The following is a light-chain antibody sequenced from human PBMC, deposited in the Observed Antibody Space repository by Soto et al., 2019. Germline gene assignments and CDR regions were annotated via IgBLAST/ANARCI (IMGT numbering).Light chain of an antibody. V-gene: IGLV1-40*01. CDR1: SSNIPTGYD. J-gene: IGLJ3*02. Sequence: QSVLTQPPSVSGAPGQRVTISCTGSSSNIPTGYDIHWYQQFPGTAPKLLIYGNNNRPSGVPDRFSGSKSGTSGTLAITGLLSEDEAIYYCQSYDSSLSGSTVFGGGTKLTVL. CDR3: QSYDSSLSGSTV. CDR2: GNN.